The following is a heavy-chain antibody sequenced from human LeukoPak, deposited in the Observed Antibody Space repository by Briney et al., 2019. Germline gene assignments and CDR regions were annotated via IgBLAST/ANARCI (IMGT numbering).Heavy chain of an antibody. Sequence: TGGSLRLSCAASGFSISGSAMNWVRQAPGRGLEWVSSINNVASHIYYAGSVRGRFTISRDNAKNSVYLQMNSLRPEDTAVYYCTRDGTYYLRYGYFDSWGQGTLVTVSS. D-gene: IGHD1-26*01. J-gene: IGHJ4*02. V-gene: IGHV3-21*01. CDR3: TRDGTYYLRYGYFDS. CDR1: GFSISGSA. CDR2: INNVASHI.